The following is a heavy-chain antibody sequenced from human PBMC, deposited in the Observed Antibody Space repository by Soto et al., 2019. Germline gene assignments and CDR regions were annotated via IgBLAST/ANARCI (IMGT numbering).Heavy chain of an antibody. CDR3: ARGMAEEQIFYYFDY. CDR2: MYNSEST. V-gene: IGHV4-59*01. CDR1: TESFSTYY. J-gene: IGHJ4*02. D-gene: IGHD3-9*01. Sequence: PSETLSLTCAVHTESFSTYYCSWTRQPPGKGLEWIGFMYNSESTHYNPSLKNRVTISVDASKSQFYLKLRSVTAADTAVYYCARGMAEEQIFYYFDYWGQGALVTVSS.